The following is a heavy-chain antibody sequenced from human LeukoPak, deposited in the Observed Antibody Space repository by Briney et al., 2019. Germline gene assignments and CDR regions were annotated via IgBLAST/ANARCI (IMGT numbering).Heavy chain of an antibody. V-gene: IGHV3-7*04. CDR2: IKQDGNEK. J-gene: IGHJ6*02. D-gene: IGHD3-16*01. CDR1: KFPFSNYW. CDR3: ARFGLRYYYAIDV. Sequence: GGSLRLSCAASKFPFSNYWMSWVRQAPGKGLEWVANIKQDGNEKYYVDSVRGRFTISRDNAKNSLYLQMNSLRAEDTAIYYCARFGLRYYYAIDVWGQGTTVTVSS.